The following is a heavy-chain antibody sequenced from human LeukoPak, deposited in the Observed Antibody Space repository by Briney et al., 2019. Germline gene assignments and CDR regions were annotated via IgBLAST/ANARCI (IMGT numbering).Heavy chain of an antibody. Sequence: ASVKVSRKVSGYTLTELSMHWVRQAPGKGLEWMGGFDPEDGETIYAQKFQGRVTMTEDTSTDTAYMELSSLRSEDTAVYYCATVSSGWYYFDYWGQGTLVTVSS. D-gene: IGHD6-19*01. CDR2: FDPEDGET. CDR1: GYTLTELS. CDR3: ATVSSGWYYFDY. V-gene: IGHV1-24*01. J-gene: IGHJ4*02.